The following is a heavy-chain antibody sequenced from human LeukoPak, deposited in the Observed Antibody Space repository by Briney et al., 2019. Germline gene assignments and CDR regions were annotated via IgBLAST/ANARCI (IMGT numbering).Heavy chain of an antibody. Sequence: GESLKISCKASGYSFTSHWITWVRQMPGKGLEWMGRIAPSDSYTNYSPSFQGHVTFSADKSISTAYLRWGSLKASDAAMYFCARHGEYSTDWYYFDYWGQGTLVTVSS. V-gene: IGHV5-10-1*01. CDR3: ARHGEYSTDWYYFDY. J-gene: IGHJ4*02. D-gene: IGHD6-19*01. CDR2: IAPSDSYT. CDR1: GYSFTSHW.